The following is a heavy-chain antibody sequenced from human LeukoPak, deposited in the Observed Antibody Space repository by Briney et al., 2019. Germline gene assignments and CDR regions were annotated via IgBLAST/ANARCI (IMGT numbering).Heavy chain of an antibody. V-gene: IGHV3-21*01. Sequence: GGSLRLSCAASGFTFSSYTMNWVRQAPGKGLERISSMSGSSDIYYADSVRGRFTISRDNAKNSLFLQMNSLRADDTAVYYCVRIPNSANFPNWFDPWGQGTLVTVSS. CDR3: VRIPNSANFPNWFDP. CDR1: GFTFSSYT. D-gene: IGHD4/OR15-4a*01. CDR2: MSGSSDI. J-gene: IGHJ5*02.